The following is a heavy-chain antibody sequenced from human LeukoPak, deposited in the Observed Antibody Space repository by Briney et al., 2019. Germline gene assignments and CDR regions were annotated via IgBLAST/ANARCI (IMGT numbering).Heavy chain of an antibody. D-gene: IGHD2-2*01. CDR3: ARSGGYCGSTTCHVEYFDL. CDR1: GGSFSGYY. J-gene: IGHJ2*01. V-gene: IGHV4-34*01. Sequence: SETLSLTCAVYGGSFSGYYWSWIRQPPGKGLEWIGEINHSGSTNYNPSLKSRVTISVDTSKNQFSLKLNSVTAADTAVYYCARSGGYCGSTTCHVEYFDLWGRGTLVTVSS. CDR2: INHSGST.